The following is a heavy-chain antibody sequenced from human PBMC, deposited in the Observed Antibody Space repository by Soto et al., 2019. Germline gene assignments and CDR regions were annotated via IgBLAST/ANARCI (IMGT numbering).Heavy chain of an antibody. CDR2: VNNDGTDT. V-gene: IGHV3-74*03. CDR1: GFTFSNYW. Sequence: EVQLVESGGGLVQPGGSLSLSCAASGFTFSNYWMYWVRQAPGKGLVWVSRVNNDGTDTTHADSVKGRFTISRDNAENTLYLQMHSLRAEDTAVYYCARGGLQHALDVWGQGSTVTVSS. D-gene: IGHD6-13*01. CDR3: ARGGLQHALDV. J-gene: IGHJ6*02.